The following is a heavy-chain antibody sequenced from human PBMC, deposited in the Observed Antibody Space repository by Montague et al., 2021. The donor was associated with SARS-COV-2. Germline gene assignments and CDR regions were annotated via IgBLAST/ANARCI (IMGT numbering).Heavy chain of an antibody. Sequence: SETLSLTCNVSGGSIRSYYWSWIRQPPGEALEWLASINSRVNSYHKPSLKSRVFISIDPSKNQFNLDLSSVTPADTAVYYCARDRRWNDFSALDIWGQGTVVTVSS. CDR2: INSRVNS. CDR1: GGSIRSYY. J-gene: IGHJ3*02. V-gene: IGHV4-59*01. CDR3: ARDRRWNDFSALDI. D-gene: IGHD1-1*01.